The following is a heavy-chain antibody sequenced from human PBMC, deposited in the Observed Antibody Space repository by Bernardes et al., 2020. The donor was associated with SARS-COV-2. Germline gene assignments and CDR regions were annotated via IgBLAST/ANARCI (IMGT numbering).Heavy chain of an antibody. CDR3: ASSSGPKGDAFDI. CDR1: GFTFRSYS. J-gene: IGHJ3*02. Sequence: GSLRLSCAASGFTFRSYSMNWVRQAPGQGLEWVSSISSSSSYIYYADSVKGRFTISRDNAKNSLYLQMNSLRAEDTAVYYCASSSGPKGDAFDIWGQGTMVTVSS. D-gene: IGHD6-19*01. V-gene: IGHV3-21*01. CDR2: ISSSSSYI.